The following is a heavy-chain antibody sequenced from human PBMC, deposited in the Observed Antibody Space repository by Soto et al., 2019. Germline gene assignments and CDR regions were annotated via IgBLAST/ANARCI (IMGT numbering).Heavy chain of an antibody. CDR1: GYTFTGYY. CDR2: INPNSGGT. J-gene: IGHJ6*02. V-gene: IGHV1-2*04. Sequence: ASVKVSCKASGYTFTGYYMHWVRQAPGQGLEWMGWINPNSGGTNYAQKFQGWVTMTRDTSISTAYMELSRLRSDDTAVYYCARVGKPSSPCANYYYYGMDVWGQGTTVTVSS. CDR3: ARVGKPSSPCANYYYYGMDV. D-gene: IGHD6-13*01.